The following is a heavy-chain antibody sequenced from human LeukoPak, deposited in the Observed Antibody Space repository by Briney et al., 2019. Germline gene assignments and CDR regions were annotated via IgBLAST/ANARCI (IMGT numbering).Heavy chain of an antibody. D-gene: IGHD5-12*01. CDR3: ARPNLVTTDAFDI. Sequence: PSETLSLTCSGYGRSFSGYYWSWLRQPPGKGLEWIGEINRSGSTNYNPSLKSRVTISADTSKNQCSLKLSSVTAADTAVYYCARPNLVTTDAFDIWGQGTMVTVSS. V-gene: IGHV4-34*01. CDR1: GRSFSGYY. J-gene: IGHJ3*02. CDR2: INRSGST.